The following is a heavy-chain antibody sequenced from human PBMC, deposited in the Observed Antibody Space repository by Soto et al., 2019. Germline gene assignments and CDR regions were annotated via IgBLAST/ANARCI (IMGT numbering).Heavy chain of an antibody. V-gene: IGHV1-3*05. CDR2: INAGNGNT. CDR1: GYTFTSYA. D-gene: IGHD4-17*01. Sequence: QVQLVQSGAEEKKPGASVKVSCKASGYTFTSYAMRWVRQAPGQRLEWMGWINAGNGNTKYSQKFQGRVTITRDTSASTAYMELSSLRSEDTAVYYCATDTVTDAFDIWGQGTMVTVSS. CDR3: ATDTVTDAFDI. J-gene: IGHJ3*02.